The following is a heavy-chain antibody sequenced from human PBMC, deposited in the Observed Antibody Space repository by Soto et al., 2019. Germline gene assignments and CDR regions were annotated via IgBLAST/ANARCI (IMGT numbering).Heavy chain of an antibody. D-gene: IGHD6-19*01. CDR2: ISDSGGST. CDR1: GFTFSSCA. V-gene: IGHV3-23*01. Sequence: GGSLRLSCAASGFTFSSCAMTWVRQAPGMGLQWVSAISDSGGSTYYADSVRGRFTISRDNSKNTLYLQLNSLGAEDTAVYYCAKDKPAAGSQWLVPIWGRGTLVTVSS. J-gene: IGHJ4*02. CDR3: AKDKPAAGSQWLVPI.